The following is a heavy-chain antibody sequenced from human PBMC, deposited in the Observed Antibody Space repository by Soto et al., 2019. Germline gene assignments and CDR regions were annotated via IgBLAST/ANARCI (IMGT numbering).Heavy chain of an antibody. Sequence: QVRLQESGPGMVEPSGTLSLMCAVSGDSVSSSSCWSWVRQAPGKGLEWIGEIYHSGTFNYNPSLSSRVSVSVDKSRNQLSLNLKSVTAADTAVYYCVRSVPAATWQYSGMDVWGQGTTVTVSS. CDR3: VRSVPAATWQYSGMDV. J-gene: IGHJ6*02. D-gene: IGHD2-2*01. V-gene: IGHV4-4*02. CDR1: GDSVSSSSC. CDR2: IYHSGTF.